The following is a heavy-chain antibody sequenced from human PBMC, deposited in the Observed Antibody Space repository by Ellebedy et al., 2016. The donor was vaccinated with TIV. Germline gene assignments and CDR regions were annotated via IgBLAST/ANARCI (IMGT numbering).Heavy chain of an antibody. J-gene: IGHJ4*02. CDR2: ITDSSRT. V-gene: IGHV3-21*03. Sequence: GESLKISCAASGVSFSRYRMSWVRQAPGKGLEWVSSITDSSRTFYRDSVKGRFTISRDKAKHSLYLEMSSLRVEDTAVYYCARLADLWFGEIFDWGQGTLVTVSS. CDR1: GVSFSRYR. CDR3: ARLADLWFGEIFD. D-gene: IGHD3-10*01.